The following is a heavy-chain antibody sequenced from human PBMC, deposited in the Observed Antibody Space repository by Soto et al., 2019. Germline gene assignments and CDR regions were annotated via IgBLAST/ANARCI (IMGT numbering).Heavy chain of an antibody. V-gene: IGHV3-21*01. CDR1: GFTFSSYS. CDR3: AREGHVVVTLDYFDY. D-gene: IGHD2-21*02. J-gene: IGHJ4*02. Sequence: EVQLVESGGGLVKPGGSLRLSCAASGFTFSSYSMNWVRQAPGKGLEWVSSISSSSSYIYYADSVKGRFTISRDNAKNSLYLQINSLRAEDTAVYYCAREGHVVVTLDYFDYWGQGTLVTVSS. CDR2: ISSSSSYI.